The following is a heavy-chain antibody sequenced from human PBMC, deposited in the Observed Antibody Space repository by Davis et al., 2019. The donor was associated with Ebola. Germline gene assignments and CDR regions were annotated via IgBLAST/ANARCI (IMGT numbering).Heavy chain of an antibody. CDR3: ARDSAWLAGGEVDV. CDR2: IYYTGSA. V-gene: IGHV4-30-4*01. D-gene: IGHD6-19*01. CDR1: GVSISSGDYY. Sequence: MPSETLSLTCTVSGVSISSGDYYWSWIRQPPGEGLEWIGYIYYTGSAYYSPSLKSRVVISVDTSKNQFSLKLSSVTAADTAVYYCARDSAWLAGGEVDVWGKGTTVTVSS. J-gene: IGHJ6*04.